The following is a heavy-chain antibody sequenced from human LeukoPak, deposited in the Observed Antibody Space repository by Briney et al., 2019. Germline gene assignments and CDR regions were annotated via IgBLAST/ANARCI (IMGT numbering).Heavy chain of an antibody. Sequence: GGSLRLSCAASGFTFSFYAMNWVRQAPGKGLEWVSYISSSGSTIYYADSVKGRFTISRDNAKNSLYLQMNSLRAEDTAVYYCAELGITMIGGVWGKGTTVTVSS. CDR2: ISSSGSTI. CDR1: GFTFSFYA. D-gene: IGHD3-10*02. J-gene: IGHJ6*04. V-gene: IGHV3-48*03. CDR3: AELGITMIGGV.